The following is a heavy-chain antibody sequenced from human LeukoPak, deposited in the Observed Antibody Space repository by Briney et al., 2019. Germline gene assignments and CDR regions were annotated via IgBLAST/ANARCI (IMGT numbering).Heavy chain of an antibody. CDR1: GGSISSYY. CDR2: IHTSGSA. J-gene: IGHJ5*02. V-gene: IGHV4-4*08. Sequence: SETLSLTCTVSGGSISSYYWYWIRQPPGKGLEWIGRIHTSGSANYIPSLKSRVAISLDTSKNQFSLKLSSVTAADTAVYYCVRGRYYYDTSGYVVWLDPWGQGTLVTVSS. CDR3: VRGRYYYDTSGYVVWLDP. D-gene: IGHD3-22*01.